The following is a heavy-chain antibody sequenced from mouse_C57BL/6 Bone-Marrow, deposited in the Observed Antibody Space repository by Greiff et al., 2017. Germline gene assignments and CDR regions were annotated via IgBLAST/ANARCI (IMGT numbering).Heavy chain of an antibody. CDR2: INPSSGYT. CDR1: GYTFTSYT. V-gene: IGHV1-4*01. D-gene: IGHD2-2*01. J-gene: IGHJ2*01. CDR3: ARWGLRRVYYFDD. Sequence: QVQLKQSGAELARPGASVKMSCKASGYTFTSYTMHWVKQRPGQGLEWIGYINPSSGYTKYNQKFKDKATLTADKSSSTAYMQLSSLTSEDSAVYYCARWGLRRVYYFDDWGQGTTLTVSS.